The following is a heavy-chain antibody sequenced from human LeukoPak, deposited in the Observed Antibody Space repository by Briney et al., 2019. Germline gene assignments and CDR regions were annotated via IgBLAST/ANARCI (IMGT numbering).Heavy chain of an antibody. Sequence: SETLSLTCTVSGDSISSGGYYWTWIRQHPGKGLEWIGYIYYSGSTYYNPSLKSRVTMSIDTSKNQFSLKLSSVTAADTAVYYCARVTRGVITFDYWGQGTLVTVSS. CDR1: GDSISSGGYY. J-gene: IGHJ4*02. CDR3: ARVTRGVITFDY. V-gene: IGHV4-31*03. CDR2: IYYSGST. D-gene: IGHD3-10*01.